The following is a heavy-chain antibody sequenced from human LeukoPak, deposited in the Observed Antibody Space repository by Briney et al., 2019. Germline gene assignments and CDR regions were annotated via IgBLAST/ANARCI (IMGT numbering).Heavy chain of an antibody. V-gene: IGHV1-46*01. CDR2: INPSGGST. CDR1: GYTFTNYY. Sequence: GASVKVSCKASGYTFTNYYMHWVRQAPGQGLEWMGIINPSGGSTSYAQKFQGRVTMTRDTSTSTVYMELSSLRSEDTAVYYCARVERWYYSDSSDYFTHDALDIWGQGTLVTVSS. D-gene: IGHD3-22*01. CDR3: ARVERWYYSDSSDYFTHDALDI. J-gene: IGHJ3*02.